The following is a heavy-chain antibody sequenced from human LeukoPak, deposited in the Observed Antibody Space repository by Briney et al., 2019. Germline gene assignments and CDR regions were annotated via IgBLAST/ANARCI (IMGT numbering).Heavy chain of an antibody. D-gene: IGHD2-15*01. CDR2: INHSGST. CDR1: GGSISSSSYY. J-gene: IGHJ4*02. CDR3: ARGGSGGSCDR. Sequence: SETLSLTCNVSGGSISSSSYYWGWIRQPPGKGLEWIGEINHSGSTNYNPSLKSRVTISVDTSKNQFSLKLSSVTAADTAVYYCARGGSGGSCDRWGQGTLVTVSA. V-gene: IGHV4-39*07.